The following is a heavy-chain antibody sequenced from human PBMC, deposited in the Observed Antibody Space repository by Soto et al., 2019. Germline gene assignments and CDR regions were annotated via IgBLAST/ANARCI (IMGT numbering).Heavy chain of an antibody. CDR2: IRDSGST. J-gene: IGHJ4*02. CDR1: GGSVSSDDYS. Sequence: QVQLQESGPGLVKPSQTLSVTCTVSGGSVSSDDYSWSWIRKHPGKGLEWIGYIRDSGSTYYNPSLEGRVTISVDTSKNQCSLRLRSVTAADTAVYDCARAMANYFDYWGQGTLVTASS. V-gene: IGHV4-31*03. D-gene: IGHD2-8*01. CDR3: ARAMANYFDY.